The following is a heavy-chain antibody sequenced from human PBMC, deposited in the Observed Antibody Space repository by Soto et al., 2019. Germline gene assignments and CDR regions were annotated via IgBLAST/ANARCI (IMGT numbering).Heavy chain of an antibody. J-gene: IGHJ6*02. CDR2: ISYDGSNK. Sequence: ESGGGVVQPGRSLRLSCAASGFTFSSYGMHWVRQAPGKGLEWVAVISYDGSNKYYADSVKGRFTISRDNSKNTLYLQMNSLRAEDTAVYYCAKGPEWELLGMDVWGQGTTVTVSS. V-gene: IGHV3-30*18. D-gene: IGHD1-26*01. CDR1: GFTFSSYG. CDR3: AKGPEWELLGMDV.